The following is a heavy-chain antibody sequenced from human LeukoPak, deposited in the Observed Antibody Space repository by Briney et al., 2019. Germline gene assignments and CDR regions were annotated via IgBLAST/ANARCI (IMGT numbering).Heavy chain of an antibody. V-gene: IGHV1-18*01. J-gene: IGHJ4*02. CDR1: GYTFTSYG. D-gene: IGHD3-10*01. Sequence: ASVKVSCKASGYTFTSYGVSWVRQAPGQGLEWMGWISANIGNTKYAQKFQGRVTMTTDPSTSTAYMDLRSLRSDDTAVYYCANGGAYYYGSGSPRWGQGTLVTVSS. CDR3: ANGGAYYYGSGSPR. CDR2: ISANIGNT.